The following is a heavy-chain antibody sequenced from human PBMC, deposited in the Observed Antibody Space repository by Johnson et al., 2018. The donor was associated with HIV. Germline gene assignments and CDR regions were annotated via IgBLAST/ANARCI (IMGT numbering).Heavy chain of an antibody. CDR1: GFTFSSYA. J-gene: IGHJ3*02. CDR3: AKGLAAFFALDI. CDR2: IWYDGSNK. D-gene: IGHD3-3*01. Sequence: QVQLVESGGGVVQPGRSLKLSCAASGFTFSSYAMHWVRQAPGKGLDWVAVIWYDGSNKYYADSVKGRFTISRDNSKNTLYLQMNSLRAEDTAVYYCAKGLAAFFALDIWGQGTMVTVSS. V-gene: IGHV3-33*06.